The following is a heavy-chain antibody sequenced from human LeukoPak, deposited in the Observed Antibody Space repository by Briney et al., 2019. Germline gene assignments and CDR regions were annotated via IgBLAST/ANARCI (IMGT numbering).Heavy chain of an antibody. Sequence: ASVKVSCKALGYSLIDYHMHWVRQAPGQGLEWMGKVDPKVDNTNYAQKFQDRVIMTRDTSTNTVYLELTNLRSDDTAVYYCAGRGEKFFSDWGQGTLVTVSS. CDR3: AGRGEKFFSD. D-gene: IGHD3-16*01. V-gene: IGHV1-46*01. CDR2: VDPKVDNT. CDR1: GYSLIDYH. J-gene: IGHJ4*02.